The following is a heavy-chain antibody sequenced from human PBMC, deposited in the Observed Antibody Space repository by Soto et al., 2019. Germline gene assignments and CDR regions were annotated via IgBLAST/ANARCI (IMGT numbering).Heavy chain of an antibody. J-gene: IGHJ4*02. CDR2: IKSKTDGGTT. CDR3: TTDEGAYSYFDY. Sequence: VQLVESGGGLVKPGGSLRLSCAASGFTFSNAWMSWVRQAPGKGLEWVGRIKSKTDGGTTDYAAPVKGRFTISRDDSKNTLYLQMNSLKTEDTAVYYCTTDEGAYSYFDYWGLGTLVTDSS. V-gene: IGHV3-15*01. CDR1: GFTFSNAW. D-gene: IGHD2-15*01.